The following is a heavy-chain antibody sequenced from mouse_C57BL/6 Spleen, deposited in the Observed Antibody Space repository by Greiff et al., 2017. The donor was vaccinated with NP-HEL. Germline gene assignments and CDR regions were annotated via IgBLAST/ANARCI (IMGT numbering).Heavy chain of an antibody. CDR2: IDPSDSYT. CDR3: ARGPYGYDSFDV. Sequence: QVQLKQPGAELVKPGASVKLSCKASGYTFTSYWMQWVKQRPGQGLEWIGEIDPSDSYTNYNQKFKGKATLTVDTSSSTAYMQLSSLTSEDSAVYYCARGPYGYDSFDVWGTGTTVTVSS. D-gene: IGHD2-2*01. CDR1: GYTFTSYW. V-gene: IGHV1-50*01. J-gene: IGHJ1*03.